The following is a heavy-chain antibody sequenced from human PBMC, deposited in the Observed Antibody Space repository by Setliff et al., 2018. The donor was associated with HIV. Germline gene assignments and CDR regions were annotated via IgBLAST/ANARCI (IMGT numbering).Heavy chain of an antibody. D-gene: IGHD5-18*01. V-gene: IGHV4-31*03. Sequence: PSETLSLTCSVSGGSTSRVGYYWSWIRQHPGKGLEWIGYITYSGSTYYNPSLMSRVSISPDTSKNQFSLKLTSVTAADTAVYYCARVGSVIQVTLFGMDVWGQGTTVTVSS. CDR2: ITYSGST. J-gene: IGHJ6*02. CDR3: ARVGSVIQVTLFGMDV. CDR1: GGSTSRVGYY.